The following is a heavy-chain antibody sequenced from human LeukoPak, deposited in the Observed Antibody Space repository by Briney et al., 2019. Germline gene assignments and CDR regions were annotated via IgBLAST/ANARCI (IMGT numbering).Heavy chain of an antibody. CDR2: ISYDGSNK. D-gene: IGHD1-26*01. Sequence: GGSLRLSCAASGFTFSSYAMHWVRQAPGKGLEWVAVISYDGSNKYYADSVKGRFTISRDNSKNTLFLQMDSLRADDTAVYYCARGGRAGWSGSYEDSFDIWGQGTMVTVSS. CDR3: ARGGRAGWSGSYEDSFDI. V-gene: IGHV3-30*14. J-gene: IGHJ3*02. CDR1: GFTFSSYA.